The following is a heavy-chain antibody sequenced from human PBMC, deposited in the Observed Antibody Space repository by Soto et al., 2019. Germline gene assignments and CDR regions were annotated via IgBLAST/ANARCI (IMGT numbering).Heavy chain of an antibody. V-gene: IGHV5-51*01. CDR1: GYSFTSYW. D-gene: IGHD1-26*01. J-gene: IGHJ3*02. CDR2: IYPGDSDT. CDR3: ARLWSGSYPGDAFDI. Sequence: GESLKISCKGSGYSFTSYWIGRVRQMPGKGLEWMGIIYPGDSDTRYSPSFQGQVTISADKSISTAYLQWSSLKASDTAMYYCARLWSGSYPGDAFDIWGQGTMVTVSS.